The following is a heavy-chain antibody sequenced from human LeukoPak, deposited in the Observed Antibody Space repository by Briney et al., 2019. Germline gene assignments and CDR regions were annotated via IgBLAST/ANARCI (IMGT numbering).Heavy chain of an antibody. V-gene: IGHV1-69*04. Sequence: GASVKVSCKASGGTFSSYAISWVRQAPGQGLEWMRRIIPILGIANYAQKFQGRVTITADKSTSTAYMELSSLRSEDTAVYYCARAMSGYCSGGSCYTDYWGQGTLVTVSS. CDR1: GGTFSSYA. D-gene: IGHD2-15*01. J-gene: IGHJ4*02. CDR2: IIPILGIA. CDR3: ARAMSGYCSGGSCYTDY.